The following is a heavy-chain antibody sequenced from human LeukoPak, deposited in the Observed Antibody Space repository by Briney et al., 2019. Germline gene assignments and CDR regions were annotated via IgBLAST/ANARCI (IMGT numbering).Heavy chain of an antibody. V-gene: IGHV3-64*02. J-gene: IGHJ6*02. CDR2: ISSNGGNT. D-gene: IGHD2-2*01. Sequence: PGGSLRLSCAGSGFTFSSYAIHWVRQVPGKGLEYVSGISSNGGNTYYADSVKGRFTISRDDSQNTVFLQMGSLRPEDMAVYFCARGYCSSTNCLGYYHNGLDVWGQGTTVTVSS. CDR3: ARGYCSSTNCLGYYHNGLDV. CDR1: GFTFSSYA.